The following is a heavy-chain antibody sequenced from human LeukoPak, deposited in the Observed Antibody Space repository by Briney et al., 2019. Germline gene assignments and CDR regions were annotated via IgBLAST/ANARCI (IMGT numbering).Heavy chain of an antibody. D-gene: IGHD4-17*01. J-gene: IGHJ4*02. Sequence: SETLSLTCTVSGGSISSSSYYWGWIRQPPGKGLEWIGTIYYSGITYYNPSLKSRVTISVDTSKNQFSLKLSSVTAADTAVYYCATYFYGEYGSYYFDYWGQGTLVTVSS. V-gene: IGHV4-39*07. CDR1: GGSISSSSYY. CDR2: IYYSGIT. CDR3: ATYFYGEYGSYYFDY.